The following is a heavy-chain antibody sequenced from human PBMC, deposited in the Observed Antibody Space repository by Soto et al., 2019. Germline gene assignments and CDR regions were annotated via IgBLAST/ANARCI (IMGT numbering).Heavy chain of an antibody. CDR3: ARAPGTTVVYYGMDV. V-gene: IGHV4-59*01. D-gene: IGHD4-17*01. CDR2: IYYSGST. J-gene: IGHJ6*02. CDR1: GGSISSYY. Sequence: SETLSLTCTVSGGSISSYYWSWIRQPPGKGLEWIGYIYYSGSTNYNPSLKSRVTISVDTSKNQFSLKLSSVTAADTAVYYCARAPGTTVVYYGMDVWGQGTTVTVSS.